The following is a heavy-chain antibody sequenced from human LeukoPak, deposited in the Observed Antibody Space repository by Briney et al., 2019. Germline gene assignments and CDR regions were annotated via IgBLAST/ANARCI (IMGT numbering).Heavy chain of an antibody. J-gene: IGHJ5*02. CDR3: AKLRVGIAAADRHWFDP. V-gene: IGHV4-59*08. Sequence: SEALSLTCTVSGGSISSYYWSWIRQPPGKGLEWIGYIYYSGSTNYNPSLKSRVTISVDTSKNQFSLKLSSVTAADTAVYYCAKLRVGIAAADRHWFDPWGQGTLVNVSS. D-gene: IGHD6-13*01. CDR2: IYYSGST. CDR1: GGSISSYY.